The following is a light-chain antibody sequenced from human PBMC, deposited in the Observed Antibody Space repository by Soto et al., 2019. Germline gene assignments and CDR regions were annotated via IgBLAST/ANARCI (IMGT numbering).Light chain of an antibody. CDR2: DAS. V-gene: IGKV3-20*01. Sequence: EIVLTQSPGTLSLSPGERATLSCRASQSVSSNYLAWYQQKPGQAPRLLIYDASTRATGIPDRFSGSGSGTDFTLTISRLEPEDFAVYYCQQYGSSPPRTFGQVTKVEVK. CDR1: QSVSSNY. CDR3: QQYGSSPPRT. J-gene: IGKJ1*01.